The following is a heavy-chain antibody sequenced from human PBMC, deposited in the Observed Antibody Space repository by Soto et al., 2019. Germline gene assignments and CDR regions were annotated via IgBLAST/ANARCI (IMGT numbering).Heavy chain of an antibody. CDR3: ARDVHDSSGYYYFDY. J-gene: IGHJ4*02. CDR1: GGSFSGYY. V-gene: IGHV4-34*01. D-gene: IGHD3-22*01. Sequence: PSETLSLTCAVYGGSFSGYYWSWIRQPPGKGLEWIGEINHSGSTNYNPSLKSRVTISVDTSKNQFSLKLSSVTAADTAVYYCARDVHDSSGYYYFDYWGQGTLVTVSS. CDR2: INHSGST.